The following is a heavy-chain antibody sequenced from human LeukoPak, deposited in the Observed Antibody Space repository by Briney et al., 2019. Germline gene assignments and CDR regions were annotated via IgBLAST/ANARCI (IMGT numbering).Heavy chain of an antibody. CDR3: ARPLSGNYYYGMDV. V-gene: IGHV5-51*01. Sequence: GESLKISCKGSGYSFITYWIGWVRQMPGKGLEWMGIIYPGDSNTRYSPSFQGQVTISADKSINTAYLQWSSLKASDTAIYYCARPLSGNYYYGMDVWGQGTTVTVSS. D-gene: IGHD1-26*01. CDR2: IYPGDSNT. J-gene: IGHJ6*02. CDR1: GYSFITYW.